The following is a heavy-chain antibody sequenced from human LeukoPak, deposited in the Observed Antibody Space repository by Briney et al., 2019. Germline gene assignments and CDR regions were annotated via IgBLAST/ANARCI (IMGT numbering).Heavy chain of an antibody. D-gene: IGHD6-19*01. CDR3: VVVAGSYYFDS. CDR1: GFTFSSYG. V-gene: IGHV3-30*02. Sequence: GGSLRLSCSASGFTFSSYGIDWIRQAPGKGLEWVAFIRYDGRNKNYADSVKGRFTISRDNSKNTLYLQMNSLRVEDTAVYYCVVVAGSYYFDSWGQGTLVTVSS. CDR2: IRYDGRNK. J-gene: IGHJ4*02.